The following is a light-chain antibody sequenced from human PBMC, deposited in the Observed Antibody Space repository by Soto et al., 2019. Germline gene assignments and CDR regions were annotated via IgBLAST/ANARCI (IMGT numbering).Light chain of an antibody. CDR3: SLYISGSTYV. V-gene: IGLV2-18*01. CDR1: SSDVGSYNR. Sequence: QSALTQPPSVSGSPGQSVTISCTVTSSDVGSYNRLSWYQQPPGTAPKLIMYEVNTRPSGVPDRFSGSKSGSTASLTISGLQAEDEADYYCSLYISGSTYVFGTGTKVTVL. CDR2: EVN. J-gene: IGLJ1*01.